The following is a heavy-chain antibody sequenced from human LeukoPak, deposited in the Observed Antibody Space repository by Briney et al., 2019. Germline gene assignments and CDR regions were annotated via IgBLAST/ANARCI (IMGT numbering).Heavy chain of an antibody. J-gene: IGHJ5*02. V-gene: IGHV4-59*01. D-gene: IGHD6-13*01. CDR2: IYYSGST. CDR3: ARWEWEQQLGFDP. CDR1: GGSISSYY. Sequence: SETLSLTCTVSGGSISSYYWSWIRQPLGKGLEWIGYIYYSGSTNYNPSLKSRVTISVDTSKNQFSLKLSSVTAADTAVYYCARWEWEQQLGFDPWGQGTLVTVSS.